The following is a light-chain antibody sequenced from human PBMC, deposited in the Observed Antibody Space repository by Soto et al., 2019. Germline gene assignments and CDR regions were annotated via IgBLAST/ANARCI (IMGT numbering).Light chain of an antibody. CDR3: QQYGSSPTWT. V-gene: IGKV3-20*01. CDR2: GAS. J-gene: IGKJ1*01. CDR1: QSVSSSD. Sequence: EIVLTQSPGTLSLSPGERATLSCRASQSVSSSDLAWYQQKPGPAPRLLIYGASSRATGIPDRFSGSGSGTDFTLTISRLEPADFAVYYCQQYGSSPTWTFGQGTKVEIK.